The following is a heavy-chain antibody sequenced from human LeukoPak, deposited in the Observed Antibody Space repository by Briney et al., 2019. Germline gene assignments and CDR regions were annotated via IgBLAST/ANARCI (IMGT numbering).Heavy chain of an antibody. D-gene: IGHD5-12*01. J-gene: IGHJ4*02. CDR3: AKADPIGSGYDAYYFDS. CDR1: GYAFNYYY. Sequence: GASVKVSFKASGYAFNYYYIHWVRQAPGQGLEWMGWSSPSGDRTSYSQRFQGRVTMAGDTSITTAYMELSSLRSDDTAFYYCAKADPIGSGYDAYYFDSWGQGTLVTVSS. V-gene: IGHV1-2*02. CDR2: SSPSGDRT.